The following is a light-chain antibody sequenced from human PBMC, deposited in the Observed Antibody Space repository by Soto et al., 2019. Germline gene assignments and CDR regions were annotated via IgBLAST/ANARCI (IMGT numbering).Light chain of an antibody. Sequence: EIVMTQSPATLSVSPGERATLSCRASQSVSSNLAWYQQKPGQAPRLLIYDASTMATGIPARFSGSGSGTEFTLTISSLQSEDFAIYYCQQYNDCPSYTFGQGTKLEIK. CDR2: DAS. CDR3: QQYNDCPSYT. CDR1: QSVSSN. V-gene: IGKV3-15*01. J-gene: IGKJ2*01.